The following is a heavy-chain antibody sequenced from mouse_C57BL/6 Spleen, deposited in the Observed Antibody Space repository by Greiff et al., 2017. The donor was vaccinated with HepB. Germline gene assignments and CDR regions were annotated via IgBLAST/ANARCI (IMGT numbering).Heavy chain of an antibody. D-gene: IGHD1-1*01. CDR3: ARNYYGSSYVGYFDY. Sequence: QVTLKESGPGILQPSQTLSLTCSFSGFSLSTFGMGVGWIRQPSGKGLEWLAHIWWDDDKYYNPALKSRLTISKDTSKNQVFLKIANVDTADTATYYCARNYYGSSYVGYFDYWGQGTTLTVSS. CDR1: GFSLSTFGMG. V-gene: IGHV8-8*01. CDR2: IWWDDDK. J-gene: IGHJ2*01.